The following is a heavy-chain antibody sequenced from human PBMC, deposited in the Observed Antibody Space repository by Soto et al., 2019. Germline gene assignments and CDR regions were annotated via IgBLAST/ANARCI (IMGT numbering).Heavy chain of an antibody. CDR1: GFTFSSYA. V-gene: IGHV3-30-3*01. CDR2: ISYDGSNK. D-gene: IGHD2-15*01. CDR3: ARDLRPSVVDAFDI. J-gene: IGHJ3*02. Sequence: GGSLRLSCAASGFTFSSYAMHWVRQAPGKGLEWVAVISYDGSNKYYADSVKGRFTISRDKSKNTLYLQMNSLRAEDTAVYYCARDLRPSVVDAFDIWGQGTMVTVSS.